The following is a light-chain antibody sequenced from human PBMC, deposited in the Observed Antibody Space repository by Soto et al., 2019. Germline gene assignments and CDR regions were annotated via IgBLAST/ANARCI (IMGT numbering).Light chain of an antibody. CDR2: DAS. CDR1: QSVSSN. V-gene: IGKV3-11*01. J-gene: IGKJ4*01. CDR3: QQHSNWPLT. Sequence: EIVLIQSPATLSLSPGERATLSCRASQSVSSNLAWYQQNPGQAPRLLIFDASNRATGIPARFSGSGSGTDFTLTISSLEPEDSAVYYCQQHSNWPLTFGGGTKVEIK.